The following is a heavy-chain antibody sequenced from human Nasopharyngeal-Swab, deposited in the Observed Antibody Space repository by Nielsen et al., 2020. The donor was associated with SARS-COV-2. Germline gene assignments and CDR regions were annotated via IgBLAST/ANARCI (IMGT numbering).Heavy chain of an antibody. V-gene: IGHV3-33*01. J-gene: IGHJ6*02. CDR2: IWYDGSNK. CDR1: GFTFSSYG. Sequence: GGSLRLSCAASGFTFSSYGMHWVRQAPGKGLEWVAVIWYDGSNKYYADSVKGRFTISRDNSKNTLYLQMNSLRAEDTAVYYCARDWIKYDYVWGSYVSYGMDVWGQGTTVTVSS. CDR3: ARDWIKYDYVWGSYVSYGMDV. D-gene: IGHD3-16*01.